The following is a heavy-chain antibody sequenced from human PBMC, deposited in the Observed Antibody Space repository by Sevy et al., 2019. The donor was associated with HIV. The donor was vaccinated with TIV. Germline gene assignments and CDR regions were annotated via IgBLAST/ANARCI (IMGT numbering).Heavy chain of an antibody. D-gene: IGHD5-12*01. Sequence: GGSLRLSCTASGFTFSRYEMNWVRQGPGKGLEWVSHISTGGLPGGGPIDYAGSVKVRFTISRDNAKNSLYLQMNSLRAEDTAVCYCATSRRDGYNYYFDSWGQGTLVTVSS. V-gene: IGHV3-48*03. CDR2: ISTGGLPGGGPI. CDR1: GFTFSRYE. CDR3: ATSRRDGYNYYFDS. J-gene: IGHJ4*02.